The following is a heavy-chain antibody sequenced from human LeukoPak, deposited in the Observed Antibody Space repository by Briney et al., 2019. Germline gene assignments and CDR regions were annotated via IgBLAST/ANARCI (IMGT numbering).Heavy chain of an antibody. D-gene: IGHD5-18*01. CDR2: IKQDGSEK. Sequence: GGSLRLSCAASGFTFSSNWMSWVRQAPGKGLEWVANIKQDGSEKYCVDSLKGRFTISRDNAKNSLYLQMNSLRAEDTAVYYCAREGVYSYGALAGGSYYGMDVWGQGTTVTVSS. CDR1: GFTFSSNW. J-gene: IGHJ6*02. CDR3: AREGVYSYGALAGGSYYGMDV. V-gene: IGHV3-7*01.